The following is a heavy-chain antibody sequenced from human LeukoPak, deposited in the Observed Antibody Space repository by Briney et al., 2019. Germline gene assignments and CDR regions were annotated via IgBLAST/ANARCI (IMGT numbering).Heavy chain of an antibody. CDR3: ARIDSSSWYGDLAY. V-gene: IGHV3-48*02. D-gene: IGHD6-13*01. Sequence: PGGSLRLSCAASGFTFSSYSMNWVRQAPGKGLEWVSYISSSSSTIYYADSVKGRFTISRDNAKNSLYLQMNSLRDEDTAVYYCARIDSSSWYGDLAYWGQGTLVTASS. CDR1: GFTFSSYS. CDR2: ISSSSSTI. J-gene: IGHJ4*02.